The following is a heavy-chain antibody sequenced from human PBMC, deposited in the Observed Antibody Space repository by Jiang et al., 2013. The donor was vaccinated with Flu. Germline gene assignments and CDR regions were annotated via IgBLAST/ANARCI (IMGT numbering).Heavy chain of an antibody. CDR2: SAYNGNT. V-gene: IGHV1-18*01. J-gene: IGHJ4*02. CDR3: ARVVPNWNDVGAADY. Sequence: SAYNGNTNYAQKLQGRVTMTTDTSTSTAYMELRSLRSDDTAVYYCARVVPNWNDVGAADYWGQGTLVTVSS. D-gene: IGHD1-1*01.